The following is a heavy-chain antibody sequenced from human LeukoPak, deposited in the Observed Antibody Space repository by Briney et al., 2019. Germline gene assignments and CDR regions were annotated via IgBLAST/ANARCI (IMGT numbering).Heavy chain of an antibody. V-gene: IGHV4-38-2*01. CDR1: GYSISSGYY. Sequence: SETLSLTCAVSGYSISSGYYWGWIRQPPGKGLEWIGSIYHSGSTYYNPSLKSRVTISVDRSKNQFSLKLSSVTAADTAVYYRARKEYSSQGPDDYWGQGTLVTVSS. D-gene: IGHD6-6*01. CDR3: ARKEYSSQGPDDY. J-gene: IGHJ4*02. CDR2: IYHSGST.